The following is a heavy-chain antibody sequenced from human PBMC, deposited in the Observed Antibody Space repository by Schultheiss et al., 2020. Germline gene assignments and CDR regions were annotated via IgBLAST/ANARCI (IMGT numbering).Heavy chain of an antibody. CDR2: IIPILGIA. V-gene: IGHV1-69*04. D-gene: IGHD2-15*01. CDR3: ARAGAAVVVFATPAPDYYYDMDV. Sequence: SVKVSCNASGGTFSSYAISWVRQAPGQGLEWMGRIIPILGIANYAQKFQGRVTITADKSTSTAYMELSSLRSEDTAVYYCARAGAAVVVFATPAPDYYYDMDVWGQGTTVTVSS. CDR1: GGTFSSYA. J-gene: IGHJ6*02.